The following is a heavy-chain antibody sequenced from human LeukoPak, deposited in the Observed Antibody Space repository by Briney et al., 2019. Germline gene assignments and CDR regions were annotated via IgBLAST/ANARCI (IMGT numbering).Heavy chain of an antibody. V-gene: IGHV3-23*01. Sequence: GGSLRLSCAASGFTFSSYAMSWVRQAPGKGLECVSAISGSDGNTYYADSVKGRFTISRDNSKNMLYLQMNSLRAEDTVVYYCAKVSGRIQIWPQPFGDGMDVWGQGTTVTVSS. D-gene: IGHD3-10*01. J-gene: IGHJ6*02. CDR3: AKVSGRIQIWPQPFGDGMDV. CDR2: ISGSDGNT. CDR1: GFTFSSYA.